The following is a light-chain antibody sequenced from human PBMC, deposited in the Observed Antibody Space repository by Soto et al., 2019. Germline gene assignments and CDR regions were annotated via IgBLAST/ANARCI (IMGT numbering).Light chain of an antibody. V-gene: IGLV2-8*01. CDR3: SSDAGNYNYV. CDR2: EVT. CDR1: SSDVGAYDH. J-gene: IGLJ1*01. Sequence: QSVPTQPPSASGSPGQSVTIPCTGTSSDVGAYDHVSWYQQHPGKAPKLMIYEVTKRPAGVPDRFSGSKSGNTASLTVSGLQAEDEADYYCSSDAGNYNYVFGTGTKVTVL.